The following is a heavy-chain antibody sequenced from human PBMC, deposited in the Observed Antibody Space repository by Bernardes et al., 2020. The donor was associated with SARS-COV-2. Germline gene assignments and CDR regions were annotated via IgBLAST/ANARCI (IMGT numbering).Heavy chain of an antibody. CDR2: IYYRGST. CDR3: AGDGWGGGMYYFDF. CDR1: GGSISSYY. V-gene: IGHV4-59*01. D-gene: IGHD3-10*01. Sequence: SETLSLTCTVSGGSISSYYWSWIRQPPGKGLEWIGDIYYRGSTNYNPSLKSRVTMSVDTSKNQFSLKLSSVTAADTAGYYGAGDGWGGGMYYFDFWGQGTLVTVSS. J-gene: IGHJ4*02.